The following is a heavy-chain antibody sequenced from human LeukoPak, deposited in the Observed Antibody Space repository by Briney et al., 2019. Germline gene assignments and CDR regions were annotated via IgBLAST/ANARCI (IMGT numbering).Heavy chain of an antibody. D-gene: IGHD2-15*01. Sequence: ASVKVSCKVSGYTLTELSMHWVRQAPGKGLEWMGGFDPEDGEAIYAQKFQGRVTMTTDTSTSTAYMELRSLRSDDTAVYYCARDGGPVQFDPWGQGTLVTVSS. CDR1: GYTLTELS. CDR3: ARDGGPVQFDP. J-gene: IGHJ5*02. V-gene: IGHV1-24*01. CDR2: FDPEDGEA.